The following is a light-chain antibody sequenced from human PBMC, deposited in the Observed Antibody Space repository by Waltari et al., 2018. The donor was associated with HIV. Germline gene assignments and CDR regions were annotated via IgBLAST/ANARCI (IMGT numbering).Light chain of an antibody. CDR3: CSYAGSYPSV. V-gene: IGLV2-11*01. CDR1: SSDVGRYNY. Sequence: QSALTQPRSVSGSPGQSVTISCTGTSSDVGRYNYVSWYQHHPGKAPKLMIYDVSKRPSGVPDRFYGSKSGNTASLTISGLQAEDEAAYYCCSYAGSYPSVFGAGTEVTVL. J-gene: IGLJ1*01. CDR2: DVS.